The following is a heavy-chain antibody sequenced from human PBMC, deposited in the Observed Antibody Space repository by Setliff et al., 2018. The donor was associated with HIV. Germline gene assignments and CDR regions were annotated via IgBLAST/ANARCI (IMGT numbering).Heavy chain of an antibody. V-gene: IGHV1-3*01. CDR1: GYTFISFA. Sequence: ASVKVSCKASGYTFISFAIHWVRQAPGQRLEWMGWINVGNGNTKYSQNFQGRVTFARDTFASTAYMELSSLRSEDMAVYYCARSLERQWLVPYYMDVWGKGTTVTVSS. CDR3: ARSLERQWLVPYYMDV. J-gene: IGHJ6*03. D-gene: IGHD6-19*01. CDR2: INVGNGNT.